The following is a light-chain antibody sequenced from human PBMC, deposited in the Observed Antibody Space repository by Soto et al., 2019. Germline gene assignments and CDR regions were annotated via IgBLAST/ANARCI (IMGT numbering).Light chain of an antibody. CDR2: EGS. Sequence: QSVLTQPASVSGSPGQSITISCTGTSSDVGSYNLVSWYQQHPGKAPKLMIYEGSKRPSGVSNRFSGSKSGNTASVTISGLQAEDEADYYCCSYAGSRVFGGGTKLTVL. CDR3: CSYAGSRV. V-gene: IGLV2-23*01. J-gene: IGLJ3*02. CDR1: SSDVGSYNL.